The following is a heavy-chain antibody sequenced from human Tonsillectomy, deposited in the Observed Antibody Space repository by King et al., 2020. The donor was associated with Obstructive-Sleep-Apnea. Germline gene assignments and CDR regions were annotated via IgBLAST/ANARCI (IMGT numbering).Heavy chain of an antibody. D-gene: IGHD2/OR15-2a*01. J-gene: IGHJ5*02. CDR3: VRHNSHYLNWFDP. V-gene: IGHV3-21*01. Sequence: VQLVESGGGLVKPGGSLRLSCAASEFTLSDYDMSWVRQAPGKGLEWVSSISSGSSYIHYAESVKGRFTISRDNAKNSLNLQMTSLRAGDTALYYCVRHNSHYLNWFDPWGQGTLVTVSS. CDR2: ISSGSSYI. CDR1: EFTLSDYD.